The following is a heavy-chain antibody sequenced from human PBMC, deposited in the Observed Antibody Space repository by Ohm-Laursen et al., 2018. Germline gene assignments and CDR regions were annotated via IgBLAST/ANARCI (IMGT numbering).Heavy chain of an antibody. V-gene: IGHV3-33*01. CDR3: ARGRYYDDRSFDS. D-gene: IGHD3-22*01. CDR2: IWNDGSKK. CDR1: GFTFSTFG. J-gene: IGHJ4*02. Sequence: SLRLSCTASGFTFSTFGMHWVRQAPGKGLEWVAIIWNDGSKKYYADSVKGRFTISRDNSKNTLYLQMNSLRADDTAMYYCARGRYYDDRSFDSWGQGTLVIVSS.